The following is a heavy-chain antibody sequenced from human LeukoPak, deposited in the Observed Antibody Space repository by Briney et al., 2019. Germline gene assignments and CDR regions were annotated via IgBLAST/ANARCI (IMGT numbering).Heavy chain of an antibody. D-gene: IGHD3-22*01. CDR2: IIPIFGTA. CDR1: GGTFISYA. CDR3: ARGKPYDSSGYYYYFDY. V-gene: IGHV1-69*13. Sequence: ASVKVSCKASGGTFISYAISWVRQAPGQGLEWMGGIIPIFGTANYAQKFQGRVTITADESTSTAYMELSSLRSEDTAVYYCARGKPYDSSGYYYYFDYWGQGTLVTVSS. J-gene: IGHJ4*02.